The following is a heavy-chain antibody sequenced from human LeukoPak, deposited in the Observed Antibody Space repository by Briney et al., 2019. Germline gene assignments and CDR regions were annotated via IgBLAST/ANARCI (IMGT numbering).Heavy chain of an antibody. J-gene: IGHJ4*02. CDR1: GFIFNDYY. Sequence: GGSLRLSCAASGFIFNDYYMTWIRQAPGKGLEWVSYISSSGTTIYYADSVKGRFTISRDNAKNSLYLQMNSLRAEDTAVYYCTTSYYYDSSGYYPQKIIDYWGQGTLVTVSS. D-gene: IGHD3-22*01. V-gene: IGHV3-11*01. CDR2: ISSSGTTI. CDR3: TTSYYYDSSGYYPQKIIDY.